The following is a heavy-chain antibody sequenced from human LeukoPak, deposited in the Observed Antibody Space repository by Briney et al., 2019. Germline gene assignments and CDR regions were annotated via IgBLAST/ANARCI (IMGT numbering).Heavy chain of an antibody. CDR3: ARDQGAVAAGGVDY. D-gene: IGHD6-19*01. J-gene: IGHJ4*02. Sequence: KPSETLSLTCTVSGGSIGTYYWSWIRQPPGKGLEWIAYIYYSGSTNYNPSLKSRVTISVDTSKNQFSLKLTSVTAADTAVYYCARDQGAVAAGGVDYWGQGTLVTVSS. V-gene: IGHV4-59*12. CDR2: IYYSGST. CDR1: GGSIGTYY.